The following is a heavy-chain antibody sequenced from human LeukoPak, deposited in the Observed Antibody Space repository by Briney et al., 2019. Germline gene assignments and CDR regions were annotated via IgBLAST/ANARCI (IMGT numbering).Heavy chain of an antibody. CDR3: ARGPGIAVAGTIYNWFDR. CDR1: GFTLSSNY. J-gene: IGHJ5*02. V-gene: IGHV3-53*01. Sequence: GGSLRLSCAASGFTLSSNYMSWVRQAPGKGLEWVSVIYSGASTYYADSVKGRFTTSRDNSKNTLYLQMNSLRAEDTAVYYCARGPGIAVAGTIYNWFDRWGQGTLVTVSS. CDR2: IYSGAST. D-gene: IGHD6-19*01.